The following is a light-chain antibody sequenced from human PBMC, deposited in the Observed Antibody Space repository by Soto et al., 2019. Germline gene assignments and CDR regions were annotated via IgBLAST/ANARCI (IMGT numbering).Light chain of an antibody. J-gene: IGLJ1*01. Sequence: QSVLTQPASVSGSPGQSITISCTGTSSDVGGYSYVSWYQQHPGKAPKLMIYDVSNRPSGVSNRFSGSKSGNTASLTISGLQAEDEADYYCSSYTSSSTPYYVFGTGTKVTVL. V-gene: IGLV2-14*01. CDR1: SSDVGGYSY. CDR2: DVS. CDR3: SSYTSSSTPYYV.